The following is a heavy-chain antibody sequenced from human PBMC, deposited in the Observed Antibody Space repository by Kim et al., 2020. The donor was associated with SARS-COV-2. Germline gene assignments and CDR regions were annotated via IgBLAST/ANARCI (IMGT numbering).Heavy chain of an antibody. D-gene: IGHD6-19*01. CDR2: IRSKANSYAT. CDR3: TRHGGWLVLPDYYYYYGMDV. Sequence: GGSLRLSCAASGFTFSGSAMHWVRQASGKGLEWVGRIRSKANSYATAYAASVKGRFTISRDDSKNTAYLQMNSLKTEDTAVYYCTRHGGWLVLPDYYYYYGMDVWGQGTTVTVSS. V-gene: IGHV3-73*01. J-gene: IGHJ6*02. CDR1: GFTFSGSA.